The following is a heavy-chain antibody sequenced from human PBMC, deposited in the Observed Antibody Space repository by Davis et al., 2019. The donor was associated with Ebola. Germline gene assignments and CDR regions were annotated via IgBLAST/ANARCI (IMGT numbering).Heavy chain of an antibody. CDR2: ISSSSSTI. CDR3: TDYYYYGMDV. J-gene: IGHJ6*02. Sequence: GESLKISCAASGFTFSSYAMSWVRQAPGKGLEWVSYISSSSSTIYYADSVKGRFTISRDNAKNSLYLQMNSLRAEDTAVYYCTDYYYYGMDVWGQGTTVTVSS. CDR1: GFTFSSYA. V-gene: IGHV3-48*04.